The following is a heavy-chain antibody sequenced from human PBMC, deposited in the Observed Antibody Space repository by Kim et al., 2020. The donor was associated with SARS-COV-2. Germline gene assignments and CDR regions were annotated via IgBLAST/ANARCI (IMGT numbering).Heavy chain of an antibody. J-gene: IGHJ3*02. Sequence: TANYAQKYQGRVTITADESTSTAYMELSSLRSEDTAVYYCASDRRRAFDIWGQGTMVTVSS. V-gene: IGHV1-69*01. CDR3: ASDRRRAFDI. CDR2: TA.